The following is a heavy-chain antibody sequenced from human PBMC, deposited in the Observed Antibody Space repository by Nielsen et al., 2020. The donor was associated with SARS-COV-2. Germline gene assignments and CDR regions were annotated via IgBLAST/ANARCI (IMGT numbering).Heavy chain of an antibody. D-gene: IGHD1-14*01. J-gene: IGHJ5*02. CDR2: IYYSGST. CDR3: ARDDRAPTSEFDP. Sequence: SETLSLTCTVSGGSISSYYWSWIRQPPGKGLEWIGSIYYSGSTYYNPSLKSRVTISVDTSKNQFSLKLSSVTAADTAVYYCARDDRAPTSEFDPWGQGTLVTVSS. V-gene: IGHV4-39*07. CDR1: GGSISSYY.